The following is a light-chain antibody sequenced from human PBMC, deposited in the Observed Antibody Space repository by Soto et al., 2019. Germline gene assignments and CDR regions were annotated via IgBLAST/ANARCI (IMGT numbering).Light chain of an antibody. Sequence: DIQMTQSPSTLSASVGDRVTLTCMASQSISNWLAWYQQKPGKAPKILIYKASSLESGVPSRFSGSGSGTEFTLTISSLQPDDFATYYCQQYNGYRWTFGQGTKVDIK. CDR2: KAS. CDR1: QSISNW. J-gene: IGKJ1*01. V-gene: IGKV1-5*03. CDR3: QQYNGYRWT.